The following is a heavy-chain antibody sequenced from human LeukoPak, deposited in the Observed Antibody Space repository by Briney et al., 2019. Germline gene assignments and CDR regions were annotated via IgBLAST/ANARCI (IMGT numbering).Heavy chain of an antibody. V-gene: IGHV3-48*03. CDR1: GFTFSSYE. D-gene: IGHD3-22*01. Sequence: PGGSLRLSCAASGFTFSSYEMNWVRQAPGKGLEWVSYISSSGSTIYYADSVKGRFTISRDNAKNSLYLQMNSLRAEDTAVYYCAGRGTSSGYYFRYFDYWGQGTLVTVSS. CDR2: ISSSGSTI. J-gene: IGHJ4*02. CDR3: AGRGTSSGYYFRYFDY.